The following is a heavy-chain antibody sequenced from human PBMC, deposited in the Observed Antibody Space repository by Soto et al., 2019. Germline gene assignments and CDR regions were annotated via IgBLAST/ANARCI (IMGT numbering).Heavy chain of an antibody. CDR2: IGSSGTT. CDR3: ARRGVKAGSSARWFDP. D-gene: IGHD6-13*01. CDR1: GFTFSNYG. J-gene: IGHJ5*02. Sequence: PGGSLRLSCEGSGFTFSNYGMSWVRQAPGKGLEWVSGIGSSGTTYYADSVKGRFTVSRDNSKKTMYMQMNSLRADDTAVYYCARRGVKAGSSARWFDPWGQGALVTVSS. V-gene: IGHV3-23*01.